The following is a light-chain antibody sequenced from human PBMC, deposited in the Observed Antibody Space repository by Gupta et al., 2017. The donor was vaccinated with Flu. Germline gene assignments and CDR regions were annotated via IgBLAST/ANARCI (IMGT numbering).Light chain of an antibody. V-gene: IGKV3-15*01. CDR1: QSVSSN. Sequence: GERTTLPCRASQSVSSNLAWYQQKPGQAPRLLIYGASTRATGIPARFSGSGSGTEFTLTISSLQSEDFAVYYCQQYNNWPGRTFGQGTKVEIK. J-gene: IGKJ1*01. CDR3: QQYNNWPGRT. CDR2: GAS.